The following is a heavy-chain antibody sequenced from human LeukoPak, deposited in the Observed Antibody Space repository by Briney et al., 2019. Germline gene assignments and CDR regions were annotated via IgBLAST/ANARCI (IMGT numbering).Heavy chain of an antibody. J-gene: IGHJ4*02. CDR2: ISSSDSTI. D-gene: IGHD3-22*01. Sequence: PGGSLRLSCTASGFTFSDYYMTWIRQAPGKGLEWVSYISSSDSTIYYADSVKGRFTISRDNAKNSLYLQMNSLRAEDTAVYYCARGYYYDSSGCLDYWGQGTLVTVSS. V-gene: IGHV3-11*01. CDR1: GFTFSDYY. CDR3: ARGYYYDSSGCLDY.